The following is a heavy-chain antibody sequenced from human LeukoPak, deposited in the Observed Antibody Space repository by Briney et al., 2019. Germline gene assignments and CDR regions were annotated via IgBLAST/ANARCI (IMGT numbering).Heavy chain of an antibody. CDR3: ARHWRYCSSTSCYPWYFDL. J-gene: IGHJ2*01. V-gene: IGHV5-51*01. CDR2: IYPGDSDT. CDR1: GYSFTSYW. D-gene: IGHD2-2*01. Sequence: GESLKISCQGSGYSFTSYWIGWVRPMPGKGLEWMGIIYPGDSDTRYSPSFQGQVTISADKSISTAYLQWSSLKASDTAMYYCARHWRYCSSTSCYPWYFDLWGRGTLVTVSS.